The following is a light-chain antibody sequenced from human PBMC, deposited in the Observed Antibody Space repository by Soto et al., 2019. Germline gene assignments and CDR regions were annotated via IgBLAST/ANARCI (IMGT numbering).Light chain of an antibody. CDR1: QTVSGSY. CDR3: QPYCSSTPN. J-gene: IGKJ4*01. V-gene: IGKV3-20*01. CDR2: GTT. Sequence: EIVLTQSPGTVSLSPGETASLSCRASQTVSGSYLAWYNQKPGQAPRLLIYGTTSRATGVPDRFSGGGSGTAFTLTISGLEPEDFALYNCQPYCSSTPNFGGGTKVEIK.